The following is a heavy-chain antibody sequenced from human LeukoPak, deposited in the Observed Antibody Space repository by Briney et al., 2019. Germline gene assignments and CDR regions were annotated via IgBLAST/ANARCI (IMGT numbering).Heavy chain of an antibody. Sequence: GGSLRLSCAASGFTFDDYAMHWAGQAPGRGREWVSLISGDGGPTYYADSVKGRFTISRDNSKNSLYLQMNSLRTEDSALYYCASPGSGWYRFDYWGQGTLVTVSS. J-gene: IGHJ4*02. CDR1: GFTFDDYA. CDR3: ASPGSGWYRFDY. V-gene: IGHV3-43*02. CDR2: ISGDGGPT. D-gene: IGHD6-19*01.